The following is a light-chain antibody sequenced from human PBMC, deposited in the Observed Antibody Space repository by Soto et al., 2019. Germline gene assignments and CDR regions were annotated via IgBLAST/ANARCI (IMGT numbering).Light chain of an antibody. V-gene: IGKV3-11*01. CDR1: QSVGSS. CDR2: DAS. Sequence: EIVLRQSPATLSLSPGERATLSCRASQSVGSSLAWDQQKPGQAPRLLIYDASNRGTGISARFSGSGSGTDFTLTISSLEPEDFAVYYCQQRSDWPPGATFGQGTRLEIK. CDR3: QQRSDWPPGAT. J-gene: IGKJ5*01.